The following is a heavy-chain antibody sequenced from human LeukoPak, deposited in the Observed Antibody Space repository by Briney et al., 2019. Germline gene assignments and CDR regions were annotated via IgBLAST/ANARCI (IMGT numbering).Heavy chain of an antibody. CDR3: AKDTQWLVPGYFDY. J-gene: IGHJ4*02. Sequence: GGSLRLSCVASGFIFSDYGMHWVRQAPGKGLEWVAFIRSDGSGEYYTGSVKGRFTISRDNSKNTLYMQMNSLRAEDTAVYYCAKDTQWLVPGYFDYWGQGTLVTVSS. V-gene: IGHV3-30*02. CDR2: IRSDGSGE. D-gene: IGHD6-19*01. CDR1: GFIFSDYG.